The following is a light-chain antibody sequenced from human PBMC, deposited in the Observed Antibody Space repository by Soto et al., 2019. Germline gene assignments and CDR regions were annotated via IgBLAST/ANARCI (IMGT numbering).Light chain of an antibody. V-gene: IGKV1-9*01. Sequence: DIQLTQSPSFLSASVGDRVTITCRAGQGISSHLTWYQQKPGKAPKLLIYAASTLQSGVPSRFSGRGSGTDFTLTISSLQPEDFATYYCQQLNSFPPTFGHGTTVEIK. CDR1: QGISSH. CDR3: QQLNSFPPT. CDR2: AAS. J-gene: IGKJ1*01.